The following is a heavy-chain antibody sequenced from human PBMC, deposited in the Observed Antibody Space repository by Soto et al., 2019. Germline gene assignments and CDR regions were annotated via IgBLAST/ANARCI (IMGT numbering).Heavy chain of an antibody. CDR2: ISYDGSNK. J-gene: IGHJ6*02. CDR1: GFTFSSYG. CDR3: AKERYYYGSGSPMDV. Sequence: QVQLVESGGGVVQPGRSLRLSCAASGFTFSSYGMHWVRQAPGKGLEWVAVISYDGSNKYYADSVKGRFTISRDNSKNTLYLQMTSLRAEDTAVYYCAKERYYYGSGSPMDVWGQGTTVTVSS. D-gene: IGHD3-10*01. V-gene: IGHV3-30*18.